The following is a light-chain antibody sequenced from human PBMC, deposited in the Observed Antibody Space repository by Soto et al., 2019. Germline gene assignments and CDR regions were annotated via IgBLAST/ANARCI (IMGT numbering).Light chain of an antibody. CDR2: SNN. Sequence: QAVVTQPPSASGTPGQRVTISCSGSSSNIGSNTVNWYQQLPGTAPKLLIYSNNQRPSGVPDRFSGSMSGTSASLAISGLQSEDEADYYCAAWDDSLNAWVFGGGTKLTVL. CDR1: SSNIGSNT. V-gene: IGLV1-44*01. CDR3: AAWDDSLNAWV. J-gene: IGLJ3*02.